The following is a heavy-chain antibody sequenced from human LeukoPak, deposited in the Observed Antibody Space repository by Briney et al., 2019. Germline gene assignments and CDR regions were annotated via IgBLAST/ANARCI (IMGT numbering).Heavy chain of an antibody. CDR2: IYSDGNT. J-gene: IGHJ4*02. V-gene: IGHV3-53*01. Sequence: GGSLRLSCTASGFTINSNYMTWIRQAPGKGLEWVSIIYSDGNTYYADSVKGRFAISRDNPKNTLFLQMTSLRVEDTAVYYCAKDLIGPSNYWGQGTLVTVSS. CDR1: GFTINSNY. CDR3: AKDLIGPSNY.